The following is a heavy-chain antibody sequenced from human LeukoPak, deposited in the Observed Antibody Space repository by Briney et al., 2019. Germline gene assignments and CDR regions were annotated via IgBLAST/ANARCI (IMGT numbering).Heavy chain of an antibody. V-gene: IGHV1-2*06. CDR3: ASSMVRGVTLYYYYGMDV. CDR1: GYTFTGYY. CDR2: INPNSGGT. D-gene: IGHD3-10*01. J-gene: IGHJ6*02. Sequence: ASVKVSCKASGYTFTGYYMHWVRQAPGQGLEWMGRINPNSGGTNYAQKFQGRVTMTRDTSISTAYMELSSLRSEDTAVYYCASSMVRGVTLYYYYGMDVWGQGTTVTVSS.